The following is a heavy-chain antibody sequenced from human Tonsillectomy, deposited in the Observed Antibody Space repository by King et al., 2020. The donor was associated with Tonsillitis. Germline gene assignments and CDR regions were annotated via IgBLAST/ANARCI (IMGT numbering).Heavy chain of an antibody. Sequence: VQLVESGGGVVQPGRSLRLSCTASGFPFSAYSLHWVRQAPGKGLEWVTLISYDGSDKKYADSVKGRFTISRDNSKDTLYLQMTSLRPEDTAVYYCARVRDDAFDVWGHGTVVTVSS. CDR3: ARVRDDAFDV. CDR1: GFPFSAYS. J-gene: IGHJ3*01. CDR2: ISYDGSDK. V-gene: IGHV3-30*04.